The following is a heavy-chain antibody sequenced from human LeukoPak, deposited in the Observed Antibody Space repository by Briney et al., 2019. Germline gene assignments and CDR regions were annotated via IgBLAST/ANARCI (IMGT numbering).Heavy chain of an antibody. J-gene: IGHJ4*02. Sequence: GGSLKISCKGSGYIFTSYWIAWVRQIPGKGLEWMGIIYPGDSDTRYSPSFQGQVTNSADKSISTASLQWSSLKASDTAMYYCARRDYGGKHFDYWGQGTLVTVSS. V-gene: IGHV5-51*01. CDR3: ARRDYGGKHFDY. CDR1: GYIFTSYW. CDR2: IYPGDSDT. D-gene: IGHD4-23*01.